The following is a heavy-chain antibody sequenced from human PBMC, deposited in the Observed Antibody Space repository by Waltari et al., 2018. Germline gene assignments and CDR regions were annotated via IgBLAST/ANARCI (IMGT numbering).Heavy chain of an antibody. CDR1: GGSISSINYN. J-gene: IGHJ5*02. V-gene: IGHV4-39*01. CDR2: IYYSGNT. Sequence: QLQLQESGPGLVKSSETLSLTCDVSGGSISSINYNWGWPRQTPGKGLEWIASIYYSGNTYYNPALKCGVTISVDTSKNQFSLRLSSVTAADTAVYYCARTYSGDYEFWFDPWGQGTLVTVSS. CDR3: ARTYSGDYEFWFDP. D-gene: IGHD1-26*01.